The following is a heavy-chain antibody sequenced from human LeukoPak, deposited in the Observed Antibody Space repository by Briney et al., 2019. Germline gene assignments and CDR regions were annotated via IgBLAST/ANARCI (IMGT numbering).Heavy chain of an antibody. Sequence: PGGSLRLSCAASGFTFSSYEMNWVRQAPGKGLEWVSYISSSGTTIYYADSVKGRFTISRDNSNNTLYLQMNSLRAEDTAVYYCARILSSGWGELGYWGQGTLVTVSS. CDR3: ARILSSGWGELGY. CDR2: ISSSGTTI. D-gene: IGHD6-19*01. CDR1: GFTFSSYE. V-gene: IGHV3-48*03. J-gene: IGHJ4*02.